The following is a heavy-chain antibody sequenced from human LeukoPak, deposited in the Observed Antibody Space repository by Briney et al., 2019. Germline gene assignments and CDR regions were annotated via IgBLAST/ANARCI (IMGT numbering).Heavy chain of an antibody. D-gene: IGHD2-2*01. CDR3: ARGWGYCSSPTCPIYWFDP. CDR2: MNPNSGNT. V-gene: IGHV1-8*01. Sequence: PWASVKVSCKTSGYTFNNYDINWVRQATGQGLEWMGWMNPNSGNTVYAQKFQGRVTMTRDTSISTAYMELSSLRSEDTAVYYCARGWGYCSSPTCPIYWFDPWGQGTLVTVSS. J-gene: IGHJ5*02. CDR1: GYTFNNYD.